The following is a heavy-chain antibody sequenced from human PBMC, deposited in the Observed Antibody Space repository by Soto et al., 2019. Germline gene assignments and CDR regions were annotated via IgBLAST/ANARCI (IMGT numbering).Heavy chain of an antibody. CDR2: ISSDGNNR. CDR3: ALLAGLAHTDDF. D-gene: IGHD3-9*01. J-gene: IGHJ4*02. V-gene: IGHV3-30-3*01. CDR1: GFTFSDYA. Sequence: GGTLRLSCAASGFTFSDYALHWVRQAPGKGLEWVTVISSDGNNRYYADSVKGRFTISRDNSKNTLYLQMNSLRVEDTAIYFCALLAGLAHTDDFRGKGTPVTVFS.